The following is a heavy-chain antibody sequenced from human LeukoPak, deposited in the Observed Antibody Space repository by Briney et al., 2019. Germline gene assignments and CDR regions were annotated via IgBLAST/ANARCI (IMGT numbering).Heavy chain of an antibody. CDR1: GFTYSNYA. Sequence: RAGGSLRLSCAASGFTYSNYAMNWVRQAPGKGLEWVSSISGGGGNTHYADSVKGRFTISRDNAKNSLYLQMNSLRAEDTAVYYCARDKAGRGSGTNYWGQGTLVTVSS. CDR3: ARDKAGRGSGTNY. V-gene: IGHV3-23*01. J-gene: IGHJ4*02. D-gene: IGHD3-10*01. CDR2: ISGGGGNT.